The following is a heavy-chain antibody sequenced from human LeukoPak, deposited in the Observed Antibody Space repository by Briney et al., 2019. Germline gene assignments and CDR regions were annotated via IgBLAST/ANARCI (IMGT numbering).Heavy chain of an antibody. CDR1: GFTFSSYG. CDR2: IWYDGGNK. J-gene: IGHJ3*02. Sequence: GGSLRLSCAASGFTFSSYGMHWVRQAPGKGLEWVAVIWYDGGNKYYADSVKGRFTISRDNSKNTLYLQMNSLRAEDTAVYYCARSSRSDAFDIWGQGTMVTVSS. CDR3: ARSSRSDAFDI. V-gene: IGHV3-30*19.